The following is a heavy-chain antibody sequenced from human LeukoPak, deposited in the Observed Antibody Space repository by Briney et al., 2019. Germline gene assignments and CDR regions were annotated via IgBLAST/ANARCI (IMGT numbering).Heavy chain of an antibody. Sequence: GGSLRLSCAASGFTFDDYAMHWVRQAPGKGLEWVSLISGDGGSTYYADSVKGRFTISRDNSKNSLYLQMNSLRTEDTALYYCAKAKSSVLVTAPFDYWGQGTLVTVSS. CDR3: AKAKSSVLVTAPFDY. CDR1: GFTFDDYA. J-gene: IGHJ4*02. D-gene: IGHD2-21*02. V-gene: IGHV3-43*02. CDR2: ISGDGGST.